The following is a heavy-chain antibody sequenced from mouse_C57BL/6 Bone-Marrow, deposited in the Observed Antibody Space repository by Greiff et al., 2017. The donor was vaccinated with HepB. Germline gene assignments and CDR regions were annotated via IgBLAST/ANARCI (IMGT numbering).Heavy chain of an antibody. CDR3: ARLYYYGSSPDY. CDR1: GYTFTDYY. J-gene: IGHJ2*01. V-gene: IGHV1-76*01. CDR2: IYPGSGNT. Sequence: QVHVKQSGAELVRPGASVKLSCKASGYTFTDYYINWVKQRPGQGLEWIARIYPGSGNTYYNEKFKGKATLTAEKSSSTAYMQLSSLTSEDSAVYFCARLYYYGSSPDYWGQGTTLTVSS. D-gene: IGHD1-1*01.